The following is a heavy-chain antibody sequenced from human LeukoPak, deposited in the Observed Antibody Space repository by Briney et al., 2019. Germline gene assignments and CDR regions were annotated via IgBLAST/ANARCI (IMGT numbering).Heavy chain of an antibody. D-gene: IGHD6-19*01. CDR3: AKGAGPPWFDP. Sequence: SETLSLTCSVSGYSISSGYYWGWIRQPPGKGLEWIGNIYHDGNIYYNPSLKSRVTISIDTSRNQFSMNLNSVTAADTAVYYCAKGAGPPWFDPWGQGTLVTVSS. CDR1: GYSISSGYY. V-gene: IGHV4-38-2*02. CDR2: IYHDGNI. J-gene: IGHJ5*02.